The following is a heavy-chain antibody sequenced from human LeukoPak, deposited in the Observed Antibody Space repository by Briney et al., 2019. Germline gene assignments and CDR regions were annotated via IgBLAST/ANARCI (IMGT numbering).Heavy chain of an antibody. CDR2: ISAGNGNT. V-gene: IGHV1-3*01. J-gene: IGHJ4*02. Sequence: ASVKVSCKASGYTFSTYTMHWVRQAPGQRLEWMGWISAGNGNTKYSQKFQGRVTITRDTSASTAYMDLSSLRSEDTAVYYCAREIDRDGYNRFFDYWGQGTLLTVSS. CDR3: AREIDRDGYNRFFDY. D-gene: IGHD5-24*01. CDR1: GYTFSTYT.